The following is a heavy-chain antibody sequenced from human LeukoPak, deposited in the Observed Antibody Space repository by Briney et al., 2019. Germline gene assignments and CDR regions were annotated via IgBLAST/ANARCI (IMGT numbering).Heavy chain of an antibody. CDR3: ARDLFLRGATTGFDC. Sequence: PGGSLRLSCAASGFTFSSYWMSWVRQAPGKGLEWVANIKQDGSEKYYVDSVKGRFTISRDNAKNSLYVQMNSLRAEDTAVYYCARDLFLRGATTGFDCWGQGTLVTVSS. CDR2: IKQDGSEK. V-gene: IGHV3-7*01. J-gene: IGHJ4*02. D-gene: IGHD1-26*01. CDR1: GFTFSSYW.